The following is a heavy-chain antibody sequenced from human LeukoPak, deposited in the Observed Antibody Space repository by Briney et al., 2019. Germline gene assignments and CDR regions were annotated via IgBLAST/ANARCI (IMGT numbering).Heavy chain of an antibody. CDR1: GFTFSSYW. CDR2: INSDGSST. CDR3: ARDRDYDFWSGPDAFDI. D-gene: IGHD3-3*01. V-gene: IGHV3-74*01. Sequence: GGSLRLSCAASGFTFSSYWMHRVRQAPGKGLVWVSSINSDGSSTSYADSGKGRFTISRDNAKNTLYLQMNSLRAEDTAVYYCARDRDYDFWSGPDAFDIWGQGTMVTVSS. J-gene: IGHJ3*02.